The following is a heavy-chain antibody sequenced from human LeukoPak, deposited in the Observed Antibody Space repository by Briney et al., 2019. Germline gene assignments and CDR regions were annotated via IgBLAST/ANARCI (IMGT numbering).Heavy chain of an antibody. Sequence: SETLSLTCTVSGGSISSYYWGWIRQPAGKGLEWIGRIYTSGSTNYNPSLKSRVTMSVDTSKNQFSLKLSSVTAADTAVYYCARDRPDCSSTSCYVSYYYYGMDVWGQGTTVTVSS. V-gene: IGHV4-4*07. D-gene: IGHD2-2*01. CDR1: GGSISSYY. CDR3: ARDRPDCSSTSCYVSYYYYGMDV. CDR2: IYTSGST. J-gene: IGHJ6*02.